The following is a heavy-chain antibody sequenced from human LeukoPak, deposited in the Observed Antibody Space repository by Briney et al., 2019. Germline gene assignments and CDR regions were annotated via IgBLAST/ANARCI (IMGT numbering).Heavy chain of an antibody. V-gene: IGHV4-39*01. Sequence: SETLSLTCTVSDGSISSNSYYWGWIRQPPGKGLEWIGGIYVSGSTYYNPSVKSRVTISVDTSKNQLSLKLSSVTAADTAVYYCARASSGSSWAFDYWGLGTLLTVS. D-gene: IGHD6-13*01. J-gene: IGHJ4*02. CDR3: ARASSGSSWAFDY. CDR2: IYVSGST. CDR1: DGSISSNSYY.